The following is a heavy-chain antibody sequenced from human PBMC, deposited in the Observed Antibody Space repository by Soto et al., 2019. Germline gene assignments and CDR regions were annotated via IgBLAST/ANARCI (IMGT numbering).Heavy chain of an antibody. CDR2: FDPEDGET. D-gene: IGHD2-15*01. CDR1: GYNLTELS. Sequence: ASVKVSCKVSGYNLTELSMHWVRQAPGKGLEWMGGFDPEDGETIYAQKFQGRVTMTEDTSTDTAYMELSSLRSEDTAVYYCATVGRGYCSGSSCPGAYNWFDPWGQGTLVTVSS. V-gene: IGHV1-24*01. CDR3: ATVGRGYCSGSSCPGAYNWFDP. J-gene: IGHJ5*02.